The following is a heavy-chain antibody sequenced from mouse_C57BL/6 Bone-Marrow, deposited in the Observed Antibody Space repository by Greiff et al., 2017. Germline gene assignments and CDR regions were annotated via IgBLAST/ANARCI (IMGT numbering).Heavy chain of an antibody. Sequence: VQLKESGPGLVKPSQSLSLTCSVTGYSITSGYYWNWIRQFPGNKLEWMGYISYDGSNNYNPSLKNRISITRNTSKNQFFLKLNSVTTEDTATYYCARITTVVPHYFDYWGQGTTLTVSS. V-gene: IGHV3-6*01. CDR3: ARITTVVPHYFDY. J-gene: IGHJ2*01. D-gene: IGHD1-1*01. CDR1: GYSITSGYY. CDR2: ISYDGSN.